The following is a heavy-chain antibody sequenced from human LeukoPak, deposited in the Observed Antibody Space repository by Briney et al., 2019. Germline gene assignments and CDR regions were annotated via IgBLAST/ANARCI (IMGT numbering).Heavy chain of an antibody. Sequence: GGSLRLSCAASGFTFSSFWMSWVRQAPGKGLEWVANIKQDGSEKYYVDSVKGRFTISRDNAKNSLYLQMNSLTAEDTAVYYCARVSSSRYYYYGMDVWGQGTTVTVSS. CDR2: IKQDGSEK. V-gene: IGHV3-7*01. D-gene: IGHD6-13*01. CDR3: ARVSSSRYYYYGMDV. CDR1: GFTFSSFW. J-gene: IGHJ6*02.